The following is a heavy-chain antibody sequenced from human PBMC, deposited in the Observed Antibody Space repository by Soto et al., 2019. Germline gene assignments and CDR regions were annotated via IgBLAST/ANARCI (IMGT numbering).Heavy chain of an antibody. Sequence: QVQLVESGGGVVQPGRSLRLSCAASGFTVSSYAMHRVRQAPGKGLEWVAVISYDGSNKYYADSVKGRFTISRDNSKNTLYLQMNSLRAEDTAVYYCARDVAPYYYDSSGYLGAFDIWGQGTMVTVSS. CDR3: ARDVAPYYYDSSGYLGAFDI. CDR1: GFTVSSYA. V-gene: IGHV3-30-3*01. D-gene: IGHD3-22*01. CDR2: ISYDGSNK. J-gene: IGHJ3*02.